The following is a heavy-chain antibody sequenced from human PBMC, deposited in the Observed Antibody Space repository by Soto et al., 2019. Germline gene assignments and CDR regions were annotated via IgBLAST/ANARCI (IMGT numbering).Heavy chain of an antibody. V-gene: IGHV3-30*18. D-gene: IGHD1-26*01. CDR2: LSYDGRNK. CDR3: AKARSDYTSYHLGY. J-gene: IGHJ4*02. Sequence: QVQLVESGGGVVQPGRSLTLSCAASGFTFSTYGMHWVRQAPGKGLEWVAVLSYDGRNKFYADSLKGRFAISRDSSKNRLYLYVQMNSLRSEAMGVYYCAKARSDYTSYHLGYWGQGTLVTFS. CDR1: GFTFSTYG.